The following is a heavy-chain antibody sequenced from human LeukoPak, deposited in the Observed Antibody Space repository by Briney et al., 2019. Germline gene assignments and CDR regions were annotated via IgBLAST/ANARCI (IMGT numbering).Heavy chain of an antibody. Sequence: ASVKVSCKASGYTFTGYYMHWVRQAPGQGLEWMGWINPNSGGTNYAQKFQGRVTMTRDTSISTAYMELSRPRSDDTAVYYCARARRNYDFNNWFDPWGQGTLVTVSS. CDR1: GYTFTGYY. V-gene: IGHV1-2*02. J-gene: IGHJ5*02. D-gene: IGHD3-3*01. CDR2: INPNSGGT. CDR3: ARARRNYDFNNWFDP.